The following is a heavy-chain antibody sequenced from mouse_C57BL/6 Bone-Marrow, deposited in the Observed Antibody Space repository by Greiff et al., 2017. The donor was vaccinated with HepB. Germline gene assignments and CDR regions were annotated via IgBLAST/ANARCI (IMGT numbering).Heavy chain of an antibody. CDR2: IYPGGGYT. Sequence: QVQLKESGAELVRPGTSVKMSCKASGYTFTNYWIGWVKQRPGHGLEWIGDIYPGGGYTNYNEKFKGKATLTADKSSSTAYMQFSSLTSEDSAVYFCARDTTVVATGYFDYWGQGTTLTVSS. CDR3: ARDTTVVATGYFDY. J-gene: IGHJ2*01. CDR1: GYTFTNYW. V-gene: IGHV1-63*01. D-gene: IGHD1-1*01.